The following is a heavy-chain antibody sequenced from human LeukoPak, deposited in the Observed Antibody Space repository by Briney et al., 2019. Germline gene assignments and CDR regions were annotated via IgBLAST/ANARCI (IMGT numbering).Heavy chain of an antibody. J-gene: IGHJ6*03. CDR2: ISWDGGST. CDR1: GFTFDDYA. V-gene: IGHV3-43D*03. CDR3: AKGRSNYENYYYYYYMDV. Sequence: GGSLRLSCAASGFTFDDYAMHWVRQAPGKGLEWVSLISWDGGSTYYADSVKGRFTISRDNSKSSLYLQMNSLRAEDTALYYCAKGRSNYENYYYYYYMDVWGKGTTVTVYS. D-gene: IGHD4-11*01.